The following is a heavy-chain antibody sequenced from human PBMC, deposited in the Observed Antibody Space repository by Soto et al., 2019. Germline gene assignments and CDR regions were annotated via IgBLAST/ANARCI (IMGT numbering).Heavy chain of an antibody. CDR1: GGSISSSNFY. Sequence: PSETLSLTCTVSGGSISSSNFYWGWIRQPPGKGLEWIGNIYYTGSTYYNPSLKSRVTISVDTSKNQFSLKLSSVTAADTAVYFCARLFHDSSEHFDYWGQGTLVTVSS. V-gene: IGHV4-39*01. J-gene: IGHJ4*02. CDR3: ARLFHDSSEHFDY. CDR2: IYYTGST. D-gene: IGHD3-22*01.